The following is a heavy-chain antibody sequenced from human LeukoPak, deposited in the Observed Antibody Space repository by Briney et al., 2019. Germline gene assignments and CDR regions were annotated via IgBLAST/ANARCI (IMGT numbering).Heavy chain of an antibody. V-gene: IGHV3-66*04. CDR3: ARLQGEDSGSYGDLIDY. D-gene: IGHD1-26*01. J-gene: IGHJ4*02. CDR1: GFTVSSNY. CDR2: IYSGGST. Sequence: GGSLRLSCAASGFTVSSNYMSWVRQAPGKGLEWVSVIYSGGSTYYADPVKGRFTISRDNAKNSLYLQMNSLRAEDTAVYYCARLQGEDSGSYGDLIDYWGQGTLVTVSS.